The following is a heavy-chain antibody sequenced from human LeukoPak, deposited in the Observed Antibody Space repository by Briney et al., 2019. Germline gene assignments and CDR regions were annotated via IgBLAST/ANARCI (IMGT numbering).Heavy chain of an antibody. CDR1: GSTFSYYY. CDR2: IRYDGSNK. D-gene: IGHD4-17*01. CDR3: AKGGITVTTFLDY. V-gene: IGHV3-30*02. Sequence: GGSLRLSCAASGSTFSYYYMSGVRQAPGKGLEWVAFIRYDGSNKYYADSVKGRFTISRDNSKNTLYLQMNSLRAEDTAVYYCAKGGITVTTFLDYWGQGTLVTVSS. J-gene: IGHJ4*02.